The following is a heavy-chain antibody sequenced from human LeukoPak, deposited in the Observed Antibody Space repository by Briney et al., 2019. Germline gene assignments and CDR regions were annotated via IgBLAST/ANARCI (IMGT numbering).Heavy chain of an antibody. CDR2: ISSSSSYV. CDR3: ARDFRGLNDAFDI. CDR1: GFTFSSYS. D-gene: IGHD3-10*01. J-gene: IGHJ3*02. Sequence: GGSLRPSCAASGFTFSSYSTNWVRQAPGKGLEWVSSISSSSSYVYYADSVKGRFTISRDNAKNSLYLQMNSLRAEATAVYYCARDFRGLNDAFDIWGQGTMVTVSS. V-gene: IGHV3-21*01.